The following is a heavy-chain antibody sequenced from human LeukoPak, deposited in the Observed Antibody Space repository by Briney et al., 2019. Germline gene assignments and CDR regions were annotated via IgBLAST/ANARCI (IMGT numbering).Heavy chain of an antibody. CDR3: ARVRPEDCGGDCRQFDY. CDR1: GYIFTGYY. D-gene: IGHD2-21*02. V-gene: IGHV1-2*02. CDR2: INSNSGDT. J-gene: IGHJ4*02. Sequence: ASVQVSCKSSGYIFTGYYMHWVRQAPGQGVEWMGWINSNSGDTNYAQKYQSGVTMTRDTSISTAYMELSRLRSEDTAVYYCARVRPEDCGGDCRQFDYWGQGTLVTVSS.